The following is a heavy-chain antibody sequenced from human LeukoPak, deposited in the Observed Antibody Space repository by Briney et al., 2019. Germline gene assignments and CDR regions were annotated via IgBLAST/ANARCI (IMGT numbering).Heavy chain of an antibody. CDR2: INGDGSST. V-gene: IGHV3-74*01. J-gene: IGHJ5*02. Sequence: PGGSLRLSCAASGFTFSSYWMHWVRQAPGKGLVWVSRINGDGSSTTYADSVKGRFTISRDNAKNTLYLQMNSLRAEDTAVYYCARGRTYGSGRTRSFDPWGQGTLVTVSS. CDR3: ARGRTYGSGRTRSFDP. D-gene: IGHD3-10*01. CDR1: GFTFSSYW.